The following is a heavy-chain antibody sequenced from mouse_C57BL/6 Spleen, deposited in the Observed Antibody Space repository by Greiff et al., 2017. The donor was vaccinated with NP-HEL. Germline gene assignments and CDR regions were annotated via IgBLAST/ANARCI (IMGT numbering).Heavy chain of an antibody. CDR2: IDPSDSET. D-gene: IGHD1-1*01. CDR3: ARGDYYGSSYVHY. Sequence: QVQLKQPGAELVRPGSSVKLSCKASGYTFTSYWMHWVKQRPIQGLEWIGNIDPSDSETHYNQKFKDKATLTVDKSSRPSYMQLSSLTSEDSAVYYCARGDYYGSSYVHYWGQGTTLTVSS. V-gene: IGHV1-52*01. J-gene: IGHJ2*01. CDR1: GYTFTSYW.